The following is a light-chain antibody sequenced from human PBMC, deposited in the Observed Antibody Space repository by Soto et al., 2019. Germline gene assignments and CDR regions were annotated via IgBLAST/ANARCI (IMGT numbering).Light chain of an antibody. CDR3: QQYDDWLRLT. CDR2: GAS. V-gene: IGKV3-15*01. CDR1: QSVNTN. J-gene: IGKJ4*01. Sequence: EIVMTQSPATLSVSPGERATFSCRASQSVNTNLAWYQLKPGQAPRLLIYGASIRATGVPARFSGSGSGTDYTLTISSLQSEDFGVYFCQQYDDWLRLTFGGGTKVDNK.